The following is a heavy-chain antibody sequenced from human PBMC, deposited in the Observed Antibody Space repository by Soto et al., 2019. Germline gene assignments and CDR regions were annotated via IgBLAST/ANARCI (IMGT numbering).Heavy chain of an antibody. CDR2: IYYSGST. V-gene: IGHV4-30-4*01. CDR1: NGSISSGDYY. J-gene: IGHJ4*02. Sequence: QVQLQESGPGLVKPSQTLSLTCTVSNGSISSGDYYWSWIRQPPGKGLEWIGYIYYSGSTYYNPSLKSRVTISVDTSKNQFSLKLSAVTAADTAVYYCAREDIVATIFDYWGQGTLVTVSS. CDR3: AREDIVATIFDY. D-gene: IGHD5-12*01.